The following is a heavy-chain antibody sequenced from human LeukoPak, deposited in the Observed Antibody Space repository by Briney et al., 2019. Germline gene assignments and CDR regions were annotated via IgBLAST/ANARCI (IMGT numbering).Heavy chain of an antibody. Sequence: GATVKISCKVSGYTFTDYYMHWVQQAPGKGIEWMGLVDPEDGETIYAEKFQGRVTITADTSTDTAYMELSRLRSEDTAVYYCATGDLRYSRYWGQGTLVTVSS. D-gene: IGHD4-17*01. V-gene: IGHV1-69-2*01. J-gene: IGHJ4*02. CDR3: ATGDLRYSRY. CDR2: VDPEDGET. CDR1: GYTFTDYY.